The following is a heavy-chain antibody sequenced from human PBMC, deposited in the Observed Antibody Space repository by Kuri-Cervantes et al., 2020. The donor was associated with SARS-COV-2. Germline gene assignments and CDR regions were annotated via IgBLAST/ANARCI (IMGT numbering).Heavy chain of an antibody. CDR2: IYYSGST. V-gene: IGHV4-39*01. Sequence: SETLSLTCTVSVGSISSSSYYWGWIRQPPGKGLEWIGSIYYSGSTYYNPSLKSRVTISVDTSKNQFSLKLSSVTAADTAVYYCARSPGDGDYDPFDYWGQGTLVTVSS. CDR3: ARSPGDGDYDPFDY. CDR1: VGSISSSSYY. J-gene: IGHJ4*02. D-gene: IGHD4-17*01.